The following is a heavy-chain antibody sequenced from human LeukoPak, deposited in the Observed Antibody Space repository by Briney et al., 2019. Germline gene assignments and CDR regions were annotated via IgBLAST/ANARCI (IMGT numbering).Heavy chain of an antibody. J-gene: IGHJ4*02. CDR3: AGGIYWGYY. D-gene: IGHD2-21*01. CDR2: IYYSGST. CDR1: GGSINTYY. Sequence: SETLSLTCTVSGGSINTYYWSWIRQPPGKGLEWIGYIYYSGSTNYNPSLKSRVTISVDTSKNQFSLKLSSVTAADTAVYYCAGGIYWGYYWGQGTLVTVSS. V-gene: IGHV4-59*01.